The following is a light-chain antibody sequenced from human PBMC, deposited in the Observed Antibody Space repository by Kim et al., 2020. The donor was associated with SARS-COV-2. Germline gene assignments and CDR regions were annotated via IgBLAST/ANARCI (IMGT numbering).Light chain of an antibody. CDR3: CSYAGNYEV. CDR1: SSDVGRYNY. V-gene: IGLV2-11*01. Sequence: QSVLTQPRSVSGSPGQSVTISCTGTSSDVGRYNYVSWYQQHPGKAPKLMIYDVSNRPSGVPDRFSGSKSGNTASLTISGLQAEDEADYYCCSYAGNYEVFGGGTKLTVL. CDR2: DVS. J-gene: IGLJ2*01.